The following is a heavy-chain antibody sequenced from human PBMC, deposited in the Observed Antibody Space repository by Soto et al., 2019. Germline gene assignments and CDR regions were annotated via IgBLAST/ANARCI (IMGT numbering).Heavy chain of an antibody. V-gene: IGHV1-2*02. CDR2: FFTGSGVT. D-gene: IGHD6-25*01. Sequence: GASVKVSCKASGYTFTNYFLHWVRQAPGKGLEWLGWFFTGSGVTNYAQKFQGRVTMTRDTSINTAYMELSRLTSDDTGVYYCAREWQRGTDYWGQGALVTVSS. J-gene: IGHJ4*02. CDR3: AREWQRGTDY. CDR1: GYTFTNYF.